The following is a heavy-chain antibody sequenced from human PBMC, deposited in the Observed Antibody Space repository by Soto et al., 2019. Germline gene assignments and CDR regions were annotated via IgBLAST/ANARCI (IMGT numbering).Heavy chain of an antibody. CDR2: IGTAGDT. J-gene: IGHJ4*02. D-gene: IGHD3-22*01. CDR1: GFTFSSYD. V-gene: IGHV3-13*01. CDR3: ARAIRRYDSSGYYYETYMGFDY. Sequence: GGSLRLSCAASGFTFSSYDMHWVRQATGKGLEWVSAIGTAGDTYYPGSVKGRFTISRENAKNSLYLQMNSLRAEDTAVYYCARAIRRYDSSGYYYETYMGFDYWGQGTLVTVSS.